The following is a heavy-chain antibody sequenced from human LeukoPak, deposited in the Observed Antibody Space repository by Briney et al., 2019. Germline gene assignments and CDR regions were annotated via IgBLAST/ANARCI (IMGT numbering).Heavy chain of an antibody. D-gene: IGHD6-19*01. CDR3: AKVWGGEYSSGWSRGY. CDR2: ISSSSSTI. V-gene: IGHV3-48*01. J-gene: IGHJ4*02. Sequence: GGSLRLSCAASGFTFSSYSMNWVRQAPGKGLEWVSYISSSSSTIYYADSVKGRFTISRDNSKNTLYLQMNSLRAEDTAVYYCAKVWGGEYSSGWSRGYWGQGTLVTVSS. CDR1: GFTFSSYS.